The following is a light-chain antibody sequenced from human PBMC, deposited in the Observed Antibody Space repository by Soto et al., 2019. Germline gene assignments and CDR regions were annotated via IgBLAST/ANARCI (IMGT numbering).Light chain of an antibody. CDR3: QQSYSSQYT. Sequence: DIQMTQSPSSLSASVEERVTITCRASQSISGYLSWYQQKPGKAPKLLIYAASTLQSGVPSRFSGSGSGTDFSLTISSLQPEDFATDYCQQSYSSQYTFGQGTKLEIK. CDR2: AAS. V-gene: IGKV1-39*01. J-gene: IGKJ2*01. CDR1: QSISGY.